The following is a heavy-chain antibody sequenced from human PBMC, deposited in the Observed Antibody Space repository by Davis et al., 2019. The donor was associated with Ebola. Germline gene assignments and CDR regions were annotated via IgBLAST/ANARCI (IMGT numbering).Heavy chain of an antibody. CDR1: GGTFSSYA. CDR3: ARGGCSSTSCRWGGWFDP. Sequence: AASVKVSCKASGGTFSSYAISWVRQAPGQGLEWMGGIIPIFGTANYAQKFQGRVTITADKSTSTAYMELSSLRSEDTAVYYCARGGCSSTSCRWGGWFDPWGQGTLVTVSS. CDR2: IIPIFGTA. V-gene: IGHV1-69*06. J-gene: IGHJ5*02. D-gene: IGHD2-2*01.